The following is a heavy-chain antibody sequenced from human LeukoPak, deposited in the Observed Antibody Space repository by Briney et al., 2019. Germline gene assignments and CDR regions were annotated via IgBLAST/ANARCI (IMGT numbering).Heavy chain of an antibody. CDR1: GFTFSSYW. V-gene: IGHV3-7*03. CDR2: IKQDGSEK. CDR3: ARDDDYGGYLPHGMDV. Sequence: GGSLRLSCAASGFTFSSYWMSWVRQAPGKGLEWVANIKQDGSEKYYVDSVKGRFTISRDNAKNSLYLQMNSLRAEDTAVYYCARDDDYGGYLPHGMDVWGQGTTVTVSS. D-gene: IGHD4-17*01. J-gene: IGHJ6*02.